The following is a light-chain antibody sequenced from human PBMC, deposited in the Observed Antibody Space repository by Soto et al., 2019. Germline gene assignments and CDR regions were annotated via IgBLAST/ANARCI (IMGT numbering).Light chain of an antibody. Sequence: EIVMTQSPATLSVSPGEGATLSCRASQSVGSSLAWYQQKPGQPPRILIYGAFTRVTGIPARFSGSGSGTEFILTISSLQSEDFAVYYCQQYINWPVYTFGQGTKLEIK. J-gene: IGKJ2*01. CDR2: GAF. CDR3: QQYINWPVYT. CDR1: QSVGSS. V-gene: IGKV3-15*01.